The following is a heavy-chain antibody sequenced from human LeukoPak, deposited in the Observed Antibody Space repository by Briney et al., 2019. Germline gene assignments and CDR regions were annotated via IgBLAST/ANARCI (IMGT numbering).Heavy chain of an antibody. CDR1: GGSTTSSNYY. CDR2: IYYSGST. CDR3: ARGSPLTWIQLWSPLYYFDY. D-gene: IGHD5-18*01. J-gene: IGHJ4*02. V-gene: IGHV4-39*07. Sequence: PSETLSLTCTVSGGSTTSSNYYWGWIRQPPGKGLEWIGSIYYSGSTYYNPSLKSRVTISVDTSKNQFSLKLSSVTAADTAVYYCARGSPLTWIQLWSPLYYFDYWGQGTLVTVSS.